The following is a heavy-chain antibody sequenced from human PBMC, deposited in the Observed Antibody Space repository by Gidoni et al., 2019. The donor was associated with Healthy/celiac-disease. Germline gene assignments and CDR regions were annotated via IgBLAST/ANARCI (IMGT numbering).Heavy chain of an antibody. CDR3: TRVLFARRFDP. J-gene: IGHJ5*02. D-gene: IGHD3-10*02. V-gene: IGHV3-21*01. Sequence: EVQLVESGGGLVKPGGSLRLSVAASGFTVSSYSMNWFRHAPGKGLAGVSYSSSIRCYIYYADSVKGRFNNSRDNANNSVYLQMNNRRSEETAVYYWTRVLFARRFDPWGQGTLVTVSS. CDR1: GFTVSSYS. CDR2: SSSIRCYI.